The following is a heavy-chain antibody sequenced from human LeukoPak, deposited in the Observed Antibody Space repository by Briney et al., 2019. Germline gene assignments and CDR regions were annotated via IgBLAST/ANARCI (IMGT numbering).Heavy chain of an antibody. V-gene: IGHV3-30*02. CDR3: AKDLTRYCSGGSCYYMDV. CDR2: IRYDGSNK. Sequence: PGGSLRLSCAASGFTFSSYGMHWVRQAPGKGLEWVAFIRYDGSNKYYADSVKGRFTISRDNSKNTLYLQMNSLRAEATDVYYCAKDLTRYCSGGSCYYMDVWGKGTTVTVSS. CDR1: GFTFSSYG. D-gene: IGHD2-15*01. J-gene: IGHJ6*03.